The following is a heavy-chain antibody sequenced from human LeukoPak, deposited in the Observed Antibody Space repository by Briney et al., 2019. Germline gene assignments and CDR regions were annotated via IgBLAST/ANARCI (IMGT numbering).Heavy chain of an antibody. CDR3: ARESYYGGNSDY. CDR1: GFTSSSYS. J-gene: IGHJ4*02. V-gene: IGHV3-21*01. D-gene: IGHD4-23*01. Sequence: PGGSLRLSCAASGFTSSSYSMNWVRQAPGKGLEWVSSISSSSSYIYYADSVKGRFTISRDNAKNSLYLQMNSLRAEDTAVYYCARESYYGGNSDYWGQGTLVTVSS. CDR2: ISSSSSYI.